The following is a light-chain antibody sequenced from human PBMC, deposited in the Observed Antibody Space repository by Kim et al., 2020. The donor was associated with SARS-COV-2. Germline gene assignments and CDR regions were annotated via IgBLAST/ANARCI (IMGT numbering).Light chain of an antibody. V-gene: IGLV2-14*02. CDR3: TSYTTSNLLV. CDR1: SSDVGNFYL. J-gene: IGLJ2*01. Sequence: GQSINISCSGTSSDVGNFYLVSWYQHHPCKAPKLIIFQVTQRPSGVSTRFSGSKSGNTASLAISGLQPEDEADYYCTSYTTSNLLVFGGGTQLTVL. CDR2: QVT.